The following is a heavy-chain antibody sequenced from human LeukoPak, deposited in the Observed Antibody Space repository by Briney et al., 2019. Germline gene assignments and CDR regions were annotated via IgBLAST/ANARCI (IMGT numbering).Heavy chain of an antibody. CDR1: GLIFSDYG. D-gene: IGHD2-8*01. CDR3: GKESPTKGDY. J-gene: IGHJ4*02. Sequence: GGSLRLSCAASGLIFSDYGMHRVRQAPGKGMEWVAFVRSDGNDKYYGESVKGRFTISRDNSMDTLYLQMNSLRDKDTAVYYCGKESPTKGDYWGQGTLVTVSS. CDR2: VRSDGNDK. V-gene: IGHV3-30*02.